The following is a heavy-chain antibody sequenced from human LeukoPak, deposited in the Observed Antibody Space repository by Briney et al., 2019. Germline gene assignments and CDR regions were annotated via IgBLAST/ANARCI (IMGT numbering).Heavy chain of an antibody. CDR1: GFTFSSYS. CDR2: ISSSSSYI. Sequence: PGGSLRLSCAASGFTFSSYSMNWVRQAPGKGLEWVSSISSSSSYIYYADSVKGRFTISRDNAKNSLYLQMNSPRAEDTAVYYCASASSHRIAAGGDYWGQGTLVTVSS. D-gene: IGHD6-13*01. V-gene: IGHV3-21*01. CDR3: ASASSHRIAAGGDY. J-gene: IGHJ4*02.